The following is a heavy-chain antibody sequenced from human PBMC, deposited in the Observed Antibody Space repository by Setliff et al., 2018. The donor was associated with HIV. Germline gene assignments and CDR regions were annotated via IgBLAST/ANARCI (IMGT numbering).Heavy chain of an antibody. CDR3: ARGGIGDYYYYYMDV. V-gene: IGHV4-59*11. Sequence: SETLSLTCTVSGGSISSHYWSWIRQPPGKGLEWIGYIYYSGSTNYNPSLKSRVTTSVDTSKNQFSLKLSSVTAADTAVYYCARGGIGDYYYYYMDVWGKGTTVTVSS. CDR1: GGSISSHY. CDR2: IYYSGST. D-gene: IGHD3-10*01. J-gene: IGHJ6*03.